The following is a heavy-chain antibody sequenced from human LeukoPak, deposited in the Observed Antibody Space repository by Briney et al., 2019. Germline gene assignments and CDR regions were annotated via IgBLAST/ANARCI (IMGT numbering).Heavy chain of an antibody. CDR2: INHSGST. CDR3: AYGDYDFWSGYYTSFDY. D-gene: IGHD3-3*01. V-gene: IGHV4-34*01. CDR1: GGSFSGYY. Sequence: SETLSLTCAVYGGSFSGYYWSWIRQPPGKGLEWIGEINHSGSTNYNPSLKSRVTISVDTSKNQFSLKLSSVTAADTAVYYCAYGDYDFWSGYYTSFDYWGQGTLVTVSS. J-gene: IGHJ4*02.